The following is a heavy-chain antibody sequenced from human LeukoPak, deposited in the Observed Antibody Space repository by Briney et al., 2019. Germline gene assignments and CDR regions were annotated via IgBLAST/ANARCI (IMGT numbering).Heavy chain of an antibody. CDR2: ISGDGGST. CDR1: GFTFNNYA. V-gene: IGHV3-43*02. CDR3: VKDSSCTYTSCYSPLDY. D-gene: IGHD2-2*01. J-gene: IGHJ4*02. Sequence: SGGSLRLSCSASGFTFNNYAMHWVRQAPGRGLEWVSLISGDGGSTYYADSVKGRFTVSRDNSKNSLYLQMNSLRTEDSALYYCVKDSSCTYTSCYSPLDYWGQGTLVTVSS.